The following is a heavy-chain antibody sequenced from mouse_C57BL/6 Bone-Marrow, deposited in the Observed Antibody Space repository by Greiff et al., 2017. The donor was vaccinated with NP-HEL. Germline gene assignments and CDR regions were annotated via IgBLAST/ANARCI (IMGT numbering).Heavy chain of an antibody. D-gene: IGHD1-1*01. Sequence: EVMLVESGEGLVKPGGSLKLSCAASGFTFSSYAMSWVRQTPEKRLEWVAYISSGGDYIYYADTVKGRFTISRDNARNTLYLQMSSLKSEDTAMYYCTRENYGSRRYFDVWGTGTTVTVSS. J-gene: IGHJ1*03. V-gene: IGHV5-9-1*02. CDR2: ISSGGDYI. CDR1: GFTFSSYA. CDR3: TRENYGSRRYFDV.